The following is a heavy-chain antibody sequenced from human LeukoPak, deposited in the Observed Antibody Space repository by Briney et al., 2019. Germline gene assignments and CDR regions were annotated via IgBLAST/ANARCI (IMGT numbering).Heavy chain of an antibody. CDR1: GGSISSYY. CDR2: IYYSGST. Sequence: SETLSITCTVSGGSISSYYWSWIRQPPGKGLEWIGYIYYSGSTNYNPSLKSRVTISVDTSKNQFSLKLSSVTAADTAVYYCARGLSGWYDTPYFDYWGQGTLVTVSS. V-gene: IGHV4-59*01. J-gene: IGHJ4*02. D-gene: IGHD6-19*01. CDR3: ARGLSGWYDTPYFDY.